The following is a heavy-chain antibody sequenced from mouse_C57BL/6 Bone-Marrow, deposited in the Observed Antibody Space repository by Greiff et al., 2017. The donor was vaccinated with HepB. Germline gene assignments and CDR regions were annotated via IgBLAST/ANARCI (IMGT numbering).Heavy chain of an antibody. CDR1: GFTFSSYG. D-gene: IGHD2-3*01. Sequence: EVQGVESGGDLVKPGGSLKLSCAASGFTFSSYGMSWVRQTPDKRLEWVATISSGGSYTYYPDSVKGRFTISRDNAKNTLYLQMSSLKSEDTAMYYCARFYDHYAMDYWGQGTSVTVPS. CDR3: ARFYDHYAMDY. J-gene: IGHJ4*01. CDR2: ISSGGSYT. V-gene: IGHV5-6*01.